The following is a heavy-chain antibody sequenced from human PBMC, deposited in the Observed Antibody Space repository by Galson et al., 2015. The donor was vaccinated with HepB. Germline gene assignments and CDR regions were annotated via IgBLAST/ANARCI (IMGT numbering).Heavy chain of an antibody. J-gene: IGHJ6*02. CDR3: AREGYSSYYHGMDV. CDR1: GFTFSSYG. CDR2: ISSDGSYN. D-gene: IGHD5-18*01. Sequence: SLRLSCAASGFTFSSYGMHWVRQAPGKGLDWVAVISSDGSYNYSAASVKGRFTISRDSSKTTQSQQMNSLRAEDTAVYYCAREGYSSYYHGMDVWGQGTTVTVSS. V-gene: IGHV3-30*03.